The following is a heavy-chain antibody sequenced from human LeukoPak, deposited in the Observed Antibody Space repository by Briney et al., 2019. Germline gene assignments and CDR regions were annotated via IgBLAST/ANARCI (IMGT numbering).Heavy chain of an antibody. CDR3: AKDYSSGGRDY. D-gene: IGHD3-10*01. Sequence: GGSLRLSCAASGFTFSSYAMSWVRQAPGKGLEWVSAISGSGGSTYYADSVKGRFTISRDNSKHTLYLQMNSLRAEDTAVYFYAKDYSSGGRDYWGQGTLVSVSS. CDR1: GFTFSSYA. V-gene: IGHV3-23*01. J-gene: IGHJ4*02. CDR2: ISGSGGST.